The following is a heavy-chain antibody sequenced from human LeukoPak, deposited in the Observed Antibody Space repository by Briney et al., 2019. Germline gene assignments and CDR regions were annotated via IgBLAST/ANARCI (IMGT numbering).Heavy chain of an antibody. V-gene: IGHV3-7*01. CDR3: ARDPVATSDY. D-gene: IGHD2-21*02. CDR1: GFTFSSYS. CDR2: IKQDGSEK. Sequence: GGSLRLSCAASGFTFSSYSMNWVRQAPGKGLEWVANIKQDGSEKYYVDSVKGRFTISRDNAKNSLYLQMNSLRAEDTAVYYCARDPVATSDYWGQGTLVTVSS. J-gene: IGHJ4*02.